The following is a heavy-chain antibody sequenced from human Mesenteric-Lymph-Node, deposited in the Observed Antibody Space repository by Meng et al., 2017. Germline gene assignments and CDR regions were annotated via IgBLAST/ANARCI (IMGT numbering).Heavy chain of an antibody. CDR1: GYIFIDYY. CDR2: INPNTGGT. J-gene: IGHJ4*02. V-gene: IGHV1-2*06. CDR3: AREDGGAYNF. Sequence: QVQLVQSGAEVKKPGASVKVSFKASGYIFIDYYIHWVRQAPGQGLEWMGRINPNTGGTNSAQKFQGRVTLTRDSSISTAYMELSRLRSDDAAVYYCAREDGGAYNFWGQGTLVTVSS. D-gene: IGHD5-24*01.